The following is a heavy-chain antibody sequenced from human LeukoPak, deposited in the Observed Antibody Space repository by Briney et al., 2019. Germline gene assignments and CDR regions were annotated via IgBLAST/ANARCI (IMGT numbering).Heavy chain of an antibody. J-gene: IGHJ4*02. CDR2: ISYRGTT. CDR1: GGPISGYY. Sequence: SETLSLTCTVSGGPISGYYWSWIRQPPGKGLEWIGYISYRGTTDYNPSLKSRVAISVYTSKNQFSLKLSSVTAADTAVYYCARHRYGAYRERFDHWGQGTLVTVSS. D-gene: IGHD4-17*01. CDR3: ARHRYGAYRERFDH. V-gene: IGHV4-59*08.